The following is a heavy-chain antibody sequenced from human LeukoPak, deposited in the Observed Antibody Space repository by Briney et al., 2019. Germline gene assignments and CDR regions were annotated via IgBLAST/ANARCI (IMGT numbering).Heavy chain of an antibody. CDR3: AIMHPYYDGSGYWVQ. CDR2: ISTSGGSS. V-gene: IGHV3-23*01. Sequence: GESLRLSCAASGFTFSSYAMSWVRQAPGKGLVWVSGISTSGGSSSYADSVKGRFTISRDNPRNTLYMQMNSLRAEDTALYYCAIMHPYYDGSGYWVQWGQGTLVTVSS. J-gene: IGHJ4*02. CDR1: GFTFSSYA. D-gene: IGHD3-22*01.